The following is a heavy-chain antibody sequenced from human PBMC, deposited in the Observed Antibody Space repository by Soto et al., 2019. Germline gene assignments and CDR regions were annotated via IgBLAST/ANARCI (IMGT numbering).Heavy chain of an antibody. CDR1: GGTFNSFG. Sequence: SVKVSCKAHGGTFNSFGIKWVRQAPGQGLEWVGGIIPVFGTINYAQKFRGRVTITADASTSTSYMELSSLRSDDTAVYYCAIENWGPGEHYFDYWG. D-gene: IGHD7-27*01. V-gene: IGHV1-69*13. J-gene: IGHJ4*01. CDR2: IIPVFGTI. CDR3: AIENWGPGEHYFDY.